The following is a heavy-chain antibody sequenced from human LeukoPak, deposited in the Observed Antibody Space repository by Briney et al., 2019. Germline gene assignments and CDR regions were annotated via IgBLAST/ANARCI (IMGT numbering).Heavy chain of an antibody. J-gene: IGHJ5*02. Sequence: GGSLRLSCAASGFTFDDYAMHWVRQVRGKGLEWVSLMSWNGISTCYKDSVKGRFTISRDNSKNSLYLQMNSLRPEDTALYYCAKGASLTGLEGWFDPWGRGTLVTVSS. CDR1: GFTFDDYA. CDR2: MSWNGIST. CDR3: AKGASLTGLEGWFDP. D-gene: IGHD3-9*01. V-gene: IGHV3-43D*03.